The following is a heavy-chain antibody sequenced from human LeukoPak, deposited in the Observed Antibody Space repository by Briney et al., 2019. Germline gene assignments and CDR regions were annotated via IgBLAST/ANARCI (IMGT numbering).Heavy chain of an antibody. V-gene: IGHV3-9*01. CDR3: AKAYGDYGFDY. D-gene: IGHD4-17*01. CDR1: GFTFDDYA. J-gene: IGHJ4*02. Sequence: GRSLRLSCAASGFTFDDYAMHWVRQAPGKGLEWVSGISWNSGSIGYADSVKGRFTISRDNAKNSLYLQMNSLRAEDTALYYCAKAYGDYGFDYWGQGTLVTVSS. CDR2: ISWNSGSI.